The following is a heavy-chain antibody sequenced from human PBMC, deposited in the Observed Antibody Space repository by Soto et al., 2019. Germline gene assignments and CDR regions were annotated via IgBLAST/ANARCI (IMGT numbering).Heavy chain of an antibody. CDR2: IISTGDT. J-gene: IGHJ3*02. CDR1: GFTFSLYA. V-gene: IGHV3-23*01. Sequence: EEQLLESGGGLVQPGGSLRLSCVASGFTFSLYAMAWVRQAPGKGLEWVSTIISTGDTYYADSARGRFTISRDNSKNTVYLHMNSLRAEDTALYYCAKVYGNFYHAFPIWGQGAMVTVSS. D-gene: IGHD4-17*01. CDR3: AKVYGNFYHAFPI.